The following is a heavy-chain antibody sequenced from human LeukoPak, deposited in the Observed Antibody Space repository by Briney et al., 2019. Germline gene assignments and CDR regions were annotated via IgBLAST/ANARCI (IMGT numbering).Heavy chain of an antibody. D-gene: IGHD5-12*01. Sequence: PGTSLRLSCAASGFTFSTYGMHWVRQAPGKGLEWVALIWYDGSDKYYADSVKGRFTISRDNSKNTVYLQMNSLGVEDTAVYYCARAWGYRGYDWGYFDYWGQGTLVTVSS. V-gene: IGHV3-33*01. CDR2: IWYDGSDK. CDR1: GFTFSTYG. CDR3: ARAWGYRGYDWGYFDY. J-gene: IGHJ4*02.